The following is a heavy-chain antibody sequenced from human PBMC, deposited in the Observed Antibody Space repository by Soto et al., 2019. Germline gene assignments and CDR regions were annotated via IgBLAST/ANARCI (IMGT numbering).Heavy chain of an antibody. Sequence: QVQLVQSGAEVKKPGSSVKVACQASGGAFSTYAICWVRQAPGQGLEWMGGVIPLFGTSNYLPKFQGRVTIAADRSTETVYMELSRLRFDDTAVYFCARELKAGGHCGMDVWGQGTTVTVSS. CDR3: ARELKAGGHCGMDV. CDR2: VIPLFGTS. J-gene: IGHJ6*02. D-gene: IGHD3-16*01. CDR1: GGAFSTYA. V-gene: IGHV1-69*06.